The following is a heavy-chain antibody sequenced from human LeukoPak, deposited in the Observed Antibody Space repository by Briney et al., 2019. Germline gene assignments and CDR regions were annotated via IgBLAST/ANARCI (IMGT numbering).Heavy chain of an antibody. CDR2: VYYSGSI. CDR1: GDPIRSYSDY. J-gene: IGHJ4*02. V-gene: IGHV4-61*01. D-gene: IGHD5-12*01. CDR3: AREYSGFDY. Sequence: SETLSLTCTVSGDPIRSYSDYSNYKWTWIRQPPGKGLEWIGYVYYSGSINYNPSLKSRVTISVDTSNNQFSLKLTSVTAADTAVYYCAREYSGFDYWGQGTLVTVSS.